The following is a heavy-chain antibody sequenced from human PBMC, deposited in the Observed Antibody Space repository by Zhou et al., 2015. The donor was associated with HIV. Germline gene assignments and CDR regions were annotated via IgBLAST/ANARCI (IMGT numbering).Heavy chain of an antibody. Sequence: QVQLVQSGAEVKKPGSSVKVSCKASGDTFSSYSITWVRQATGQGLEWMGWMNPNSGNTGFAQKFQGRVTMTRNTSISTAYMELSSLTSEDTAVYYCARGPSSCGGDCYSNYWGQGTLVTVSS. CDR1: GDTFSSYS. J-gene: IGHJ4*02. CDR2: MNPNSGNT. CDR3: ARGPSSCGGDCYSNY. D-gene: IGHD2-21*02. V-gene: IGHV1-8*02.